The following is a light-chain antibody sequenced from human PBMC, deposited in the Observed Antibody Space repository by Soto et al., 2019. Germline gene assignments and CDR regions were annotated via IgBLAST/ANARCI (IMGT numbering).Light chain of an antibody. V-gene: IGKV1-6*01. CDR1: QGIRND. J-gene: IGKJ2*01. CDR2: GAS. Sequence: AIQITPSPSSPSASVGDRVTIPCRASQGIRNDLGWYQQKSGKAPKLLIYGASSLQSGVPSRFSGSGSGTDFTLTISSLQPEDFATYYCLHDYNYPYTFGQGTKVDIK. CDR3: LHDYNYPYT.